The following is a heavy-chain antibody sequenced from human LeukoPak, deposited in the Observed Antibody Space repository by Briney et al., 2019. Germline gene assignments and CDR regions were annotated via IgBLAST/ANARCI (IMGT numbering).Heavy chain of an antibody. CDR1: GGSISSGGYY. J-gene: IGHJ6*02. CDR3: AREKRDFWSGYYTLDYYYYYGMDV. Sequence: KTSETLSLTCTVSGGSISSGGYYWSWIRQHPGKGLEWIGYIYYSGSTYYNPSLKSRVTISVDTSKNQFSLKLSSVTAADTAVYYCAREKRDFWSGYYTLDYYYYYGMDVWGQGTTVTVSS. V-gene: IGHV4-31*03. CDR2: IYYSGST. D-gene: IGHD3-3*01.